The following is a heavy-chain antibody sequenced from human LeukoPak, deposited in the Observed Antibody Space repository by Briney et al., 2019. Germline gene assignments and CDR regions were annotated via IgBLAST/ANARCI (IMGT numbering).Heavy chain of an antibody. CDR2: IIPIFGTA. V-gene: IGHV1-69*05. CDR3: ASGYYYDSSGYCDF. Sequence: GASVKVSCKVSGGTFSSYAISWVRQAPGQGLEWMGRIIPIFGTANYAQKFQGRVTITTDESTSTAYMELSSLRSEDTAVYYCASGYYYDSSGYCDFWGQGTLVTVSS. D-gene: IGHD3-22*01. CDR1: GGTFSSYA. J-gene: IGHJ4*02.